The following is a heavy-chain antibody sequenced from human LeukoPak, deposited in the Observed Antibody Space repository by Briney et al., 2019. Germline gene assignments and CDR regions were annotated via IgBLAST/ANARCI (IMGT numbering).Heavy chain of an antibody. D-gene: IGHD5-24*01. CDR3: ARQSHGYILFDY. J-gene: IGHJ4*02. CDR2: IKQDGSEK. Sequence: GGSLRLSCAASGFTFSSYGMHWVRQAPGKGLEWVANIKQDGSEKFYVDSVKGRFTISRDNAKNSVYLQMNSLTAEDTAVYYCARQSHGYILFDYWGQGTLVTVSS. CDR1: GFTFSSYG. V-gene: IGHV3-7*04.